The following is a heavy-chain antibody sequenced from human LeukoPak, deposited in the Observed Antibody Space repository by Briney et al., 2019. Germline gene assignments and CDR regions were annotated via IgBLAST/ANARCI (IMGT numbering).Heavy chain of an antibody. V-gene: IGHV3-21*01. CDR3: ASGYSSGWDYFDY. D-gene: IGHD6-19*01. Sequence: GGSLRLSCAASGFTFSSYSMNWARQAPGKGLVWVSSISSSSSYIYYADSVKGRFTISRDNAKNSLYLQMNSLRAEDTAVYYCASGYSSGWDYFDYWGQGTLVTVSS. CDR1: GFTFSSYS. CDR2: ISSSSSYI. J-gene: IGHJ4*02.